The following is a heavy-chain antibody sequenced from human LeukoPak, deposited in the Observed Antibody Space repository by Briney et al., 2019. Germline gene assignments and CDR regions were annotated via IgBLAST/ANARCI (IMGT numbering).Heavy chain of an antibody. V-gene: IGHV1-46*03. J-gene: IGHJ4*02. CDR1: GYTFTSYY. CDR2: INPSGGST. CDR3: ATGLRWYGGGIWEIDY. D-gene: IGHD4-23*01. Sequence: ASVKVSCKASGYTFTSYYMHWVRQAPGQGLEWMGIINPSGGSTTYAQKFQGRVTMTRDTSTSTVYMELSSLRSEDTAVYYCATGLRWYGGGIWEIDYWGQGTLVTVSS.